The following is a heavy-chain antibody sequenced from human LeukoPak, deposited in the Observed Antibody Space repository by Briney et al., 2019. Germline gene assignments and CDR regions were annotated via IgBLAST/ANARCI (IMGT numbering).Heavy chain of an antibody. J-gene: IGHJ4*02. CDR2: IYYSGST. V-gene: IGHV4-38-2*02. CDR1: GYSISSGYY. CDR3: ARQNTVTIYYFDY. D-gene: IGHD4-17*01. Sequence: SETLSLTCTVSGYSISSGYYWGWIRQPPGKGLEWIGSIYYSGSTYYNPSLKSRVTISVDTSKNQFSLKLSSVTAADTAVYYCARQNTVTIYYFDYWGQGTLVTVSS.